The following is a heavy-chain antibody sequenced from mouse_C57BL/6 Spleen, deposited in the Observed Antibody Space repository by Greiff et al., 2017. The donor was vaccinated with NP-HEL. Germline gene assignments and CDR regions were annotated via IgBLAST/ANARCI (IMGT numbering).Heavy chain of an antibody. CDR1: GYTFTSYW. CDR2: INPSSGYT. D-gene: IGHD4-1*01. CDR3: ARSITGTRAWFAY. J-gene: IGHJ3*01. V-gene: IGHV1-7*01. Sequence: VQLQQSGAELAKPGASVKLSCKASGYTFTSYWMHWVKQRPGQGLEWIGYINPSSGYTKYNQKFKDKATLTADKSSSTAYMQLSSLTDEDSAVYYCARSITGTRAWFAYWGQGTLVTVSA.